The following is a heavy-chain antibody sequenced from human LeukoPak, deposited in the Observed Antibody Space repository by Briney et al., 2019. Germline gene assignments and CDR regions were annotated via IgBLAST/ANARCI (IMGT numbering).Heavy chain of an antibody. D-gene: IGHD3-3*01. CDR3: ARITMGSTSAHFYYYFLDA. Sequence: GGSLRLSCAASGFTFSGYTLHWVRQAPGKGLEYVSAIISHGGSTHYADSVKGRFTVSRDNSKNTLYLQMDSLRAEDMAVYYCARITMGSTSAHFYYYFLDAWGKGTTVTVSS. CDR2: IISHGGST. J-gene: IGHJ6*03. V-gene: IGHV3-64*02. CDR1: GFTFSGYT.